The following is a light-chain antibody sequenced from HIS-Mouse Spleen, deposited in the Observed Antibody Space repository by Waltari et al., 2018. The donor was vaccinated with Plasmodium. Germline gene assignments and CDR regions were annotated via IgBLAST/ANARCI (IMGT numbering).Light chain of an antibody. CDR2: EDR. J-gene: IGLJ3*02. V-gene: IGLV3-10*01. CDR1: ALPKKY. Sequence: SYELTQPPSVSVSPGQTARITCSGDALPKKYAYWYQQKSGQAPVLVMYEDRKRPSGMPERFSGSSSGTMATLTISGAQVEDEADYYCYSTDSSGNHRVFGGGTKLTVL. CDR3: YSTDSSGNHRV.